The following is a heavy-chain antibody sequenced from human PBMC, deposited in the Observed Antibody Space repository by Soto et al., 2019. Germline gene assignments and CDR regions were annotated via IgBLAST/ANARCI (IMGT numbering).Heavy chain of an antibody. Sequence: SETLSLTCAVYGGSFSGYYWSWIRQPPGKGLEWIGEINHSGSTNYNPSLKSRVTISVDTPKNQFSLKLSSVTAADTAVYYCARGVDYDYWGQGTLVTVSS. V-gene: IGHV4-34*01. CDR2: INHSGST. J-gene: IGHJ4*02. CDR3: ARGVDYDY. D-gene: IGHD4-17*01. CDR1: GGSFSGYY.